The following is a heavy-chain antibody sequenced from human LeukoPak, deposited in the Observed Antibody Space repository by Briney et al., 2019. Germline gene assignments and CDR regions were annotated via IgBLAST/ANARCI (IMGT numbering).Heavy chain of an antibody. CDR3: TRWGSTSCYDS. CDR1: GFTFSTYA. CDR2: ISTDGFGK. J-gene: IGHJ4*02. Sequence: SGGSLRLSCAASGFTFSTYAMHWVRQAPGKGLEYISAISTDGFGKYYADSVRGRFTISRDNSKNMLYLQMGSLGPEDMAVYYCTRWGSTSCYDSWGQGTLVTVSS. V-gene: IGHV3-64*02. D-gene: IGHD2-2*01.